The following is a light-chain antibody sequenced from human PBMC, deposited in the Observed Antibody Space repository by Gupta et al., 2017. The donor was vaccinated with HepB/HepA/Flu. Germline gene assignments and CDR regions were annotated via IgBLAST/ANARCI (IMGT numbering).Light chain of an antibody. CDR3: QQSFSTPT. CDR2: AAS. J-gene: IGKJ1*01. V-gene: IGKV1-39*01. Sequence: DIQVTQSPSSLSASVGDRVTITCRASRSISVYLNWYQQRAGKAPKLLIYAASSLQSGVPSRFSGSGSGTDFTLTIGSLQPEEFATYYGQQSFSTPTFGQGTKVEIQ. CDR1: RSISVY.